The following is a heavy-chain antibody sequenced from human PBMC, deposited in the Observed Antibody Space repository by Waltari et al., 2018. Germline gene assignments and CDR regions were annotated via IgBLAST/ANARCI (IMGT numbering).Heavy chain of an antibody. J-gene: IGHJ4*02. V-gene: IGHV3-53*01. CDR3: ARAAKAVAGTLGY. CDR1: GFTVSSNY. CDR2: IYSGGST. D-gene: IGHD6-19*01. Sequence: EVQLVESGGGLIQPGGSLRLSCAASGFTVSSNYMSGVRQAPGKGLEWVSVIYSGGSTYYADSVKGRFTISRDNSKNTLYLQMNSLRAEDTAVYYCARAAKAVAGTLGYWGQGTLVTVSS.